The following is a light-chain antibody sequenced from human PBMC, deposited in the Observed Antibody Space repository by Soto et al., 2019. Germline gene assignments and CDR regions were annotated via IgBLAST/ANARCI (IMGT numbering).Light chain of an antibody. Sequence: DVQLTQSPSFLSASIGDRVTITCRASQGISTYLAWYQQKPGKAPKLLIYAASTLQSGTPSRFSGSGSGTEFPLTITRLKPEDFATYYCQQFNSYPPDTFGQGTKLEIK. J-gene: IGKJ2*01. CDR1: QGISTY. CDR3: QQFNSYPPDT. V-gene: IGKV1-9*01. CDR2: AAS.